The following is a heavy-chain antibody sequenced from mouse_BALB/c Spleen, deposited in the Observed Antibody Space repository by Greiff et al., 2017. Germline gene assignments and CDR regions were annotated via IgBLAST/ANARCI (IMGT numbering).Heavy chain of an antibody. D-gene: IGHD2-14*01. Sequence: VKLVESGPGLVAPSQSLSITCTVSGFSLTSYGVHWVRQPPGKGLEWLGVIWAGGSTNYNSALMSRLSISKDNSKSQVFLKMNSLQTDDTAMYYCARDHYRYDVFAYWGQGTLVTVSA. CDR2: IWAGGST. CDR1: GFSLTSYG. V-gene: IGHV2-9*02. J-gene: IGHJ3*01. CDR3: ARDHYRYDVFAY.